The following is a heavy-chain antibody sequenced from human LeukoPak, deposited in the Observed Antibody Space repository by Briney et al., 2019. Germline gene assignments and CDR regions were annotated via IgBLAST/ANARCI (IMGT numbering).Heavy chain of an antibody. CDR3: ARDRARIVGANPSGYYYYYMDV. CDR2: ISAYNGNT. D-gene: IGHD1-26*01. J-gene: IGHJ6*03. V-gene: IGHV1-18*01. Sequence: GASVKVSCKASGYTFTSYGISWVRQAPGQGLEWMGWISAYNGNTNYAQKLQGRVTVTADTSTNTAYMELRSLRSDDTAVYYCARDRARIVGANPSGYYYYYMDVWGKGTTITISS. CDR1: GYTFTSYG.